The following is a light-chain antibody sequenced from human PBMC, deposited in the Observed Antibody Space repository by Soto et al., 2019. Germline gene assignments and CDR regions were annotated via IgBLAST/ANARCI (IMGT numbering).Light chain of an antibody. V-gene: IGKV1-5*03. CDR3: QQYNSYKWT. Sequence: DIQMTQSPSTLSASVGDRVTITCRASQSISSWLAWYQQKPGKAPKLLIYKASSLESGVPSRFSGSGSGTEFTLTISILQPDDVATYYCQQYNSYKWTFGQGTKVEIK. CDR2: KAS. CDR1: QSISSW. J-gene: IGKJ1*01.